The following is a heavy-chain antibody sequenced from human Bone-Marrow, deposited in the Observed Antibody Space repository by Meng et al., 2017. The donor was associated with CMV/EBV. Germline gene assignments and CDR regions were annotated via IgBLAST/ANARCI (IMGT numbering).Heavy chain of an antibody. CDR2: ISSSSSYI. D-gene: IGHD3-3*02. J-gene: IGHJ4*02. CDR3: ARDISSGESFFSY. CDR1: GFTFSSYS. Sequence: GGSLRLSCAASGFTFSSYSMNWVRQAPGKGLEWVSSISSSSSYIYYADSVKGRFTISRDNSENSLYLQMNSLRTEDTAFYYCARDISSGESFFSYWGQGTRVTVSS. V-gene: IGHV3-21*04.